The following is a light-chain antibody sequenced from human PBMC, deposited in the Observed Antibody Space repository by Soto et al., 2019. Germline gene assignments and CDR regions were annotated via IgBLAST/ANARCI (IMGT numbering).Light chain of an antibody. CDR3: HQYGYGPNS. CDR2: SAS. J-gene: IGKJ2*03. V-gene: IGKV3-20*01. Sequence: EIVLTQSPGTLSLSPGEGATLSCRASQSVTSNYLAWYQHKPGQAPRLLIYSASSRAAGIPDRFSGSGTGTDFTLTISRLEPEDFAVYYCHQYGYGPNSFGQGTKLEIK. CDR1: QSVTSNY.